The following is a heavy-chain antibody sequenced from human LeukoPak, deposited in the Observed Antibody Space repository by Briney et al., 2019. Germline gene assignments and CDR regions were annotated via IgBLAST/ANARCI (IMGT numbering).Heavy chain of an antibody. CDR2: ITPYSGNT. V-gene: IGHV1-18*01. CDR3: ARVCHWDADNTRGDPVDY. CDR1: GYTFTGYG. D-gene: IGHD1-1*01. J-gene: IGHJ4*02. Sequence: GASVTVSCKSSGYTFTGYGITWVRQAPGQGLEWMGWITPYSGNTNYAQSLQGRVTMTTDTSTSTAYMELRSLRSDDTAVYYCARVCHWDADNTRGDPVDYWGQGTLVTVSS.